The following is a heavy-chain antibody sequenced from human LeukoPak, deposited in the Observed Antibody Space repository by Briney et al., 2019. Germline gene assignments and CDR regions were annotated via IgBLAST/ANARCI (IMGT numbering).Heavy chain of an antibody. CDR1: GYSFSNYW. D-gene: IGHD2-2*01. CDR2: IYPGDSDT. J-gene: IGHJ3*02. CDR3: AQPGMQCSSTSCYGPWYAFDI. Sequence: GESLKISCTGSGYSFSNYWIAWVRQMPGKGLEWMGIIYPGDSDTRYSPSFQGQVTISAAKSISTAYLQWSSLKASDTAMYYCAQPGMQCSSTSCYGPWYAFDIWGQGTMVTVSS. V-gene: IGHV5-51*01.